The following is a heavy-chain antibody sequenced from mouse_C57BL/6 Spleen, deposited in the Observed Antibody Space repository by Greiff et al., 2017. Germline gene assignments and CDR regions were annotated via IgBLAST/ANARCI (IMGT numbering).Heavy chain of an antibody. CDR1: GFTFSDYG. CDR3: ARGGYDVRGYGLAY. J-gene: IGHJ3*01. D-gene: IGHD2-2*01. CDR2: ISSGSSSI. V-gene: IGHV5-17*01. Sequence: EVQGVESGAGLVKPGGSLKLSCAASGFTFSDYGMHWVRQAPVQGLEWVAYISSGSSSIYYADTVKGRSTMSRDKATNTPFLQMASMRSEDTAMYYCARGGYDVRGYGLAYWGQGTLVTVSA.